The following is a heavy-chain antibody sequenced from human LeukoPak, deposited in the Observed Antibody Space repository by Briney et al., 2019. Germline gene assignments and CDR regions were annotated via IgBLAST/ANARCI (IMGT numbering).Heavy chain of an antibody. V-gene: IGHV4-34*01. J-gene: IGHJ4*02. D-gene: IGHD3-10*01. CDR3: ANTMVRGVIKTEFDY. CDR2: INHSGST. Sequence: SETLSLTCAVYGGSFSGYYWSWIRQPPGKGLEWIGEINHSGSTNYNPSLKSRVTISVDTSKNQFSLKLSSLEASDTAVDYCANTMVRGVIKTEFDYWGQGTLVTVSS. CDR1: GGSFSGYY.